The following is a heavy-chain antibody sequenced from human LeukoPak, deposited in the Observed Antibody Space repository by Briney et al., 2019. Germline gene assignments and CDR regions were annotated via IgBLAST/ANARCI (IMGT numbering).Heavy chain of an antibody. CDR1: GFTFSNYA. V-gene: IGHV3-64*01. CDR2: ISTNGGST. J-gene: IGHJ4*02. Sequence: GGSLRLSCAASGFTFSNYAMHWVCQAPGKGLEYVSTISTNGGSTYYANSVKGRFTISRDNSKNTLYLQMGSLRAEDMAVYYCARDRYCSGGNCYSSDYWGQGTLVTVSS. D-gene: IGHD2-15*01. CDR3: ARDRYCSGGNCYSSDY.